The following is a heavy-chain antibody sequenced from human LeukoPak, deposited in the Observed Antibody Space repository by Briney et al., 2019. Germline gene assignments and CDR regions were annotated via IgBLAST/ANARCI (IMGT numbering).Heavy chain of an antibody. CDR1: GFTFSSYA. CDR2: IRDSGSST. D-gene: IGHD1-26*01. Sequence: PGGSLRLSCAASGFTFSSYAMSWVRQAPGKGLEWVSPIRDSGSSTHYADSVKGRFTTSRDNSKNTLFLQMNSLRAEDTAIYYCAKYGPQDSGSSHFDYWGQGALVTVSS. J-gene: IGHJ4*02. V-gene: IGHV3-23*01. CDR3: AKYGPQDSGSSHFDY.